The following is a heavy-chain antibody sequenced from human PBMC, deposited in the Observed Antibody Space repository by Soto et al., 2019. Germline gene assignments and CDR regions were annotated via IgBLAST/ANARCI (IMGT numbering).Heavy chain of an antibody. CDR3: VTGQAPGGDY. Sequence: EVHLLESGGGLVQPGGSLRLSCAVSGFTFSSYDMSWVRQAPGKGLEWVSTMSAGGTKAYYADSVKGRFTISRDNSKNTLYLQRSSLRVDDTAVYYCVTGQAPGGDYWGQGTRVTVSS. D-gene: IGHD3-10*01. CDR1: GFTFSSYD. V-gene: IGHV3-23*01. J-gene: IGHJ4*02. CDR2: MSAGGTKA.